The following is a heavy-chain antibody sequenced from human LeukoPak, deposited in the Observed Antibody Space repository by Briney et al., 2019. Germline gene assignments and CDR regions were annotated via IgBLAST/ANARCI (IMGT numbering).Heavy chain of an antibody. CDR3: ARGRDWSYSGYDGSSLM. V-gene: IGHV3-21*01. D-gene: IGHD5-12*01. CDR1: GFTFSSYS. J-gene: IGHJ4*02. CDR2: ISSSSSYI. Sequence: GGSLLLSCAASGFTFSSYSMNWVRQAPGKGLEWVSSISSSSSYIYYADSVKGRFTISRDNAKNSLYLQMNSLRAEDTAVYYCARGRDWSYSGYDGSSLMWGQGTLVTVSS.